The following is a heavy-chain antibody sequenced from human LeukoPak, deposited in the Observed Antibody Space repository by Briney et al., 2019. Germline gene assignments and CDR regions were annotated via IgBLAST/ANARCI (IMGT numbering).Heavy chain of an antibody. D-gene: IGHD6-6*01. CDR3: ARQEYSSSVPDY. CDR1: GYSFTNYW. CDR2: IYPGDSDT. Sequence: GESLKISRKGPGYSFTNYWIGWVRQMPGKGLEWMGIIYPGDSDTRYSPSFQGQVTISADKSITTAYLQWSSLKASDTAMYYCARQEYSSSVPDYWGQGTLVTVSS. V-gene: IGHV5-51*01. J-gene: IGHJ4*02.